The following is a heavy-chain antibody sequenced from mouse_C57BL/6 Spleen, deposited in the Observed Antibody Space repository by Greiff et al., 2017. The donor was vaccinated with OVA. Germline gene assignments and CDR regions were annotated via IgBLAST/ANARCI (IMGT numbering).Heavy chain of an antibody. CDR3: ARYEYGVGY. D-gene: IGHD2-4*01. V-gene: IGHV1-42*01. Sequence: EVKLMESGPELVKPGASVKISCKASGYSFTGYYMNWVKQSPEKSLEWIGEINPSTGGTTYNQKLKAKATLTVDKSSSTAYMQLKSLTSEDSAVYYCARYEYGVGYWGQGTTLTVAS. CDR1: GYSFTGYY. J-gene: IGHJ2*01. CDR2: INPSTGGT.